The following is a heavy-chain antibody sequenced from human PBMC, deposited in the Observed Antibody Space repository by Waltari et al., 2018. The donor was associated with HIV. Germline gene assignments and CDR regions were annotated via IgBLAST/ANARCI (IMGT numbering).Heavy chain of an antibody. CDR2: INGGTTGT. D-gene: IGHD3-22*01. V-gene: IGHV3-23*01. CDR1: GFIFRSYA. CDR3: AKDRSYDSSGYFDY. Sequence: EVQLLESGGDLQQPGGSLGPSCAASGFIFRSYALSWVRQAPGRGLEWVSSINGGTTGTFYAYSVKGRFTISRDSSKNTLYLQMNSLRAEDTAVYYCAKDRSYDSSGYFDYWGEGTLVTVSS. J-gene: IGHJ4*02.